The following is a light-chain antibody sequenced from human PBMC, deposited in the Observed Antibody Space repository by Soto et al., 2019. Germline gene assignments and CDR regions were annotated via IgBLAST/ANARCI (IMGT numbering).Light chain of an antibody. CDR2: AAS. CDR3: HQYHHWPPSFT. J-gene: IGKJ3*01. CDR1: QSVSSN. Sequence: DILMTQSPATLSLSPGGRATLSCRASQSVSSNLAWYQHKPGQAPRLLIYAASTRATGIPARFSGSGSGTDFTLTISSLQSEDFAVYYCHQYHHWPPSFTFGPGTKVDIK. V-gene: IGKV3-15*01.